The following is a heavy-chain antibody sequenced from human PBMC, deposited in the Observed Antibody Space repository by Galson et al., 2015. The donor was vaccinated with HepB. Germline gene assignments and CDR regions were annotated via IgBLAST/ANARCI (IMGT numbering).Heavy chain of an antibody. CDR2: TLYRSKWSI. CDR1: GDSVSSNRAA. Sequence: CAISGDSVSSNRAAWNWIRQSPSRGLEWLGRTLYRSKWSIDYAASVRSRIIINPDTSNNQVSLQLNSVTPEDTAVYYCARVGPDRDGYNYGALDIWAQGTMVTVSS. CDR3: ARVGPDRDGYNYGALDI. V-gene: IGHV6-1*01. J-gene: IGHJ3*02. D-gene: IGHD5-24*01.